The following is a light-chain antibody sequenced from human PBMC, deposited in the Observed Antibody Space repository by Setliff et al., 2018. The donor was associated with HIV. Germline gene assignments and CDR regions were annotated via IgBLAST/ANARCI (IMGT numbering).Light chain of an antibody. CDR1: SSDVGGYDF. Sequence: QSVLTQPASVSGSPGQSITISCTGTSSDVGGYDFVSWYQFHPGRAPRLMMYDVNKRSSEVSNRFSGSKSGDTASLTISGFQAEDEADYFCSSYTSSTTFLVFGRGTKVTV. CDR2: DVN. V-gene: IGLV2-14*03. J-gene: IGLJ3*02. CDR3: SSYTSSTTFLV.